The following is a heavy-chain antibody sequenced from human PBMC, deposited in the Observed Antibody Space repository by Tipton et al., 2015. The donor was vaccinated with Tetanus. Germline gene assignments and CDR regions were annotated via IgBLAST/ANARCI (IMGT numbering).Heavy chain of an antibody. Sequence: SGAEVKVSCKSSGGTFSNYVFNWVRQAPGQGLEWMGGFSPIFRRPNYAQKFQGRVTISADESTSTAYMELRSLTSADTAIYYCARGAINSEDRRAFDVWGQGTMVTVSP. CDR3: ARGAINSEDRRAFDV. CDR2: FSPIFRRP. J-gene: IGHJ3*01. V-gene: IGHV1-69*01. D-gene: IGHD3-22*01. CDR1: GGTFSNYV.